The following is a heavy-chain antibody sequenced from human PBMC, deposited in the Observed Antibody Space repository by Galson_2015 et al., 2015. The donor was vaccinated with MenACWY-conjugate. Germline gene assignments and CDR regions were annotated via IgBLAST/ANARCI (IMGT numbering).Heavy chain of an antibody. Sequence: SLRLSCAASGFIFSSYGMHWVRQAPGKGLEWVAVISYDGSNKYYADSVKGRFTISRDNSKNTLYLQMNSLRAEDMAVYYCAKGGLWYSSGWYSNYYYYGMDVWGQGTTVTVSS. D-gene: IGHD6-19*01. J-gene: IGHJ6*02. CDR1: GFIFSSYG. CDR2: ISYDGSNK. CDR3: AKGGLWYSSGWYSNYYYYGMDV. V-gene: IGHV3-30*18.